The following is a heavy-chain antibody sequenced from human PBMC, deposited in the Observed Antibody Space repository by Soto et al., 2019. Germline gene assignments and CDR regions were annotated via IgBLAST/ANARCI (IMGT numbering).Heavy chain of an antibody. D-gene: IGHD3-22*01. V-gene: IGHV4-30-4*01. Sequence: SESLSLTCTVSGGSISSGDYYWCWIRQPPGKGLEWIGYIYYSGSTYYNPSLKSRVTISVDTSKNQFSLKLSSVTAADTAVYYCARAPSTYYYDSSGYYYNWFDPWGQGTLVTVSS. J-gene: IGHJ5*02. CDR3: ARAPSTYYYDSSGYYYNWFDP. CDR1: GGSISSGDYY. CDR2: IYYSGST.